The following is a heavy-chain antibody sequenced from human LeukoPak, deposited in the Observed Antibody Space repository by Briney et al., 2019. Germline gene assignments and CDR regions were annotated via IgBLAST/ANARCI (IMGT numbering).Heavy chain of an antibody. CDR1: GGSISSSSYY. Sequence: SETLSLTCTVSGGSISSSSYYWGWIRPPPGMGLVWIGSIFYSGRTYYNPSLKSRVTISVDTSKNQFSLRLSSVTAGDTAVYYCARQSGSGRDFDSWGQGTLVTVSS. CDR2: IFYSGRT. D-gene: IGHD6-19*01. CDR3: ARQSGSGRDFDS. V-gene: IGHV4-39*01. J-gene: IGHJ4*02.